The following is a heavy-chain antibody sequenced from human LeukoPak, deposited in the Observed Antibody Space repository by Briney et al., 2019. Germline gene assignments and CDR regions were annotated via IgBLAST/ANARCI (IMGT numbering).Heavy chain of an antibody. J-gene: IGHJ6*04. D-gene: IGHD2-2*01. V-gene: IGHV3-15*01. Sequence: PGGSLRLSCAASGFTFSNAWMSWVRQAPGKGREWVGRIKSKTDGGTTDYAAPVKGRFTISRDDSKNTLYLQMNSLKTEDTAVYYCTTESSLPADLKGYYYYGMDVWGKGTTVTVSS. CDR3: TTESSLPADLKGYYYYGMDV. CDR2: IKSKTDGGTT. CDR1: GFTFSNAW.